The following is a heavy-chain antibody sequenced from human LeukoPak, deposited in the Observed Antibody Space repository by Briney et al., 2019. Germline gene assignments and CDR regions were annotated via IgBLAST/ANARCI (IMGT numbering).Heavy chain of an antibody. CDR1: GFTFSNDW. D-gene: IGHD3-10*01. CDR2: VSRKSDYR. V-gene: IGHV3-9*01. J-gene: IGHJ4*02. CDR3: AKERYDGSGAAYDN. Sequence: GGSLRLSCAASGFTFSNDWMTWVRHAPGKGLEWVSGVSRKSDYRAYADSVKGRFTISRDNARNSLYLQMNSLRAEDTALYYCAKERYDGSGAAYDNWGQGTLVTVSS.